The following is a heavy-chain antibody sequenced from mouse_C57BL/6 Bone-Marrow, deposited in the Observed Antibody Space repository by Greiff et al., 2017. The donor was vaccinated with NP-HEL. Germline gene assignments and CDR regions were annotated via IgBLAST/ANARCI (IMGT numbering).Heavy chain of an antibody. CDR1: GYTFTSYG. V-gene: IGHV1-81*01. D-gene: IGHD1-1*01. J-gene: IGHJ3*01. Sequence: QVQLQQSGAELARPGASVKLSCKASGYTFTSYGISWVKQRTGQGLEWIGEIYPRSGNTYYNEQFKGKATLTADKSSSTAYMELRSLTSEDAAGDFGARGGFSYNYGSHWFAYWGQGTLVTVSA. CDR2: IYPRSGNT. CDR3: ARGGFSYNYGSHWFAY.